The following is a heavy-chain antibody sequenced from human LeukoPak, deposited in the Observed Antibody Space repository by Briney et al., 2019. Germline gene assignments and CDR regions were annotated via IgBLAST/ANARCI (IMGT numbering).Heavy chain of an antibody. CDR1: GGSISSGAYS. CDR3: ARGQYCGGDCYYYYMDV. D-gene: IGHD2-21*01. V-gene: IGHV4-30-4*07. CDR2: VYYSGGT. J-gene: IGHJ6*03. Sequence: SETLSLTCAVSGGSISSGAYSWSWIRQPPRKGLEWIGYVYYSGGTYYNPSLKSRVTISVDTSKNQFSLKLSSVTAADTAVYYCARGQYCGGDCYYYYMDVWGKGTTVTVSS.